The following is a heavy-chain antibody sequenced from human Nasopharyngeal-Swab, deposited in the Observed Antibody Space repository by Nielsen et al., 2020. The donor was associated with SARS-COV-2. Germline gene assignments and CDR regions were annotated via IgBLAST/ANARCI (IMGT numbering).Heavy chain of an antibody. J-gene: IGHJ4*02. CDR2: ISYDGSNK. D-gene: IGHD3-16*01. V-gene: IGHV3-30*03. Sequence: GGSLRLSCAASGFTFSSYGMHWVRQAPGKGLEWVAAISYDGSNKYYADSVKGRFTISRDNSKNTLYLQMNSLRAEDTAVYYCASSGQGDVDYWGQGTLVTVSS. CDR1: GFTFSSYG. CDR3: ASSGQGDVDY.